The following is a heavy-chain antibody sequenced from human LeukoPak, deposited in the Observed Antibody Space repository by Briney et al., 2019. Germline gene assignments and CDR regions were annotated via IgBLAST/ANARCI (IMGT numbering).Heavy chain of an antibody. Sequence: GASVKVSCKASGSTFTGYYMHRLRQAPGQGLERMGWFNPNNGGTNYAQKFQVRVTMTRYTSISTAYKELSRLRSDDTAVYYCARVYALYSGRYIDFDCWGQGTLVTVSS. CDR3: ARVYALYSGRYIDFDC. CDR1: GSTFTGYY. D-gene: IGHD1-26*01. V-gene: IGHV1-2*02. CDR2: FNPNNGGT. J-gene: IGHJ4*02.